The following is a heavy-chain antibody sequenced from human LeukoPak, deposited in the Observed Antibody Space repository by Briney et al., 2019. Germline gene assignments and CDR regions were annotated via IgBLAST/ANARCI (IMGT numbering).Heavy chain of an antibody. V-gene: IGHV3-7*03. J-gene: IGHJ4*02. CDR1: GFTFSSYW. CDR3: ARDCSSTSWAPYFDY. Sequence: GGSLRLSCAASGFTFSSYWMSWVRQAPGKGLERVANIKQDGSEKYYVDSVKGRFTISRDNAKNSLYLQMNSLRAEDTAVYYCARDCSSTSWAPYFDYWGQGTLVTVSS. D-gene: IGHD2-2*01. CDR2: IKQDGSEK.